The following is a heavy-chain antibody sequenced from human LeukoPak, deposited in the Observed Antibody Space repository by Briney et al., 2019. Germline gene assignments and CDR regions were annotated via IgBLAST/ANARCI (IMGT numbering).Heavy chain of an antibody. Sequence: SETLSLTCSVSGPFIKTYYWSWIRQVPGKGLEWIGHIYDSGNTNYNPSLKSRVTILADTSKSQFSLKLNSVTAADTAVYFCATRRGFELFFDLWGQGTRVTVSS. J-gene: IGHJ4*02. CDR1: GPFIKTYY. CDR3: ATRRGFELFFDL. V-gene: IGHV4-59*01. D-gene: IGHD3-10*01. CDR2: IYDSGNT.